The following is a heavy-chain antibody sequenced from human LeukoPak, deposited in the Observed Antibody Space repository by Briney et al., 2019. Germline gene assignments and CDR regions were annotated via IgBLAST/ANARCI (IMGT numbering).Heavy chain of an antibody. CDR1: GFTVSSNY. Sequence: PGGSLGLSCAASGFTVSSNYMSWVRQAPGKGLGWVSVIYSGGSTYYADSVKGRFTISRDNSKNTLYLQMNSLRAEDTAVYYCARYSGYEAHFDYWGQGTLVTVSS. J-gene: IGHJ4*02. CDR2: IYSGGST. V-gene: IGHV3-66*01. D-gene: IGHD5-12*01. CDR3: ARYSGYEAHFDY.